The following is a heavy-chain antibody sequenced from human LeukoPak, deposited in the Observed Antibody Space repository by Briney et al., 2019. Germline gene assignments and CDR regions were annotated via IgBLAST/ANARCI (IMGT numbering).Heavy chain of an antibody. D-gene: IGHD3-22*01. CDR2: INPSGGST. CDR1: GYTFTSYY. CDR3: ARDGPNYYDSSGEIDY. Sequence: GASVKVSCEASGYTFTSYYMHWVRQAPGQGLEWMGIINPSGGSTSYALKFQGRVTMTRDTSTSTVYMELSSLRSEDTAVYYCARDGPNYYDSSGEIDYWGQGTLVTVSS. V-gene: IGHV1-46*01. J-gene: IGHJ4*02.